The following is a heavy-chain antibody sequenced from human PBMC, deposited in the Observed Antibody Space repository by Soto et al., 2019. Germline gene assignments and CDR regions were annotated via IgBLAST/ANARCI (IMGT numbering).Heavy chain of an antibody. D-gene: IGHD3-16*02. CDR3: AKGNIDNWFEP. J-gene: IGHJ5*02. Sequence: PGWSLRLSCAASGFTFSSYAMSWVRQAPGKGLEWVSSISGSGGSTYYADSVKGRFTISRDNSKNTLYLQMNSLRAEDTAVYYCAKGNIDNWFEPWGEGTLVTVSS. CDR2: ISGSGGST. CDR1: GFTFSSYA. V-gene: IGHV3-23*01.